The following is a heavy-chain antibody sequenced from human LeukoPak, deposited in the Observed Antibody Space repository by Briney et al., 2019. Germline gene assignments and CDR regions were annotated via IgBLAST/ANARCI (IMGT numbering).Heavy chain of an antibody. D-gene: IGHD2-15*01. CDR2: INHSGST. V-gene: IGHV4-34*01. J-gene: IGHJ6*04. CDR3: ARGGYCSGGSCYWAPRGLVDV. Sequence: PSETLSLTCAVYGGSFSGYYWSWIRQPPGKGLEGIGEINHSGSTNYNPSLKSRVTISVDTSKNQFSLKLSSVTAADTAVYYCARGGYCSGGSCYWAPRGLVDVWGKGTTVTVSS. CDR1: GGSFSGYY.